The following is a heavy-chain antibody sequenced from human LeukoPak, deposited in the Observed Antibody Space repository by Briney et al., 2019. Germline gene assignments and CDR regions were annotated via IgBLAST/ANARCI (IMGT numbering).Heavy chain of an antibody. D-gene: IGHD4-11*01. CDR3: ARAPQTNYYHYNYMDV. CDR1: GFTFSSYG. J-gene: IGHJ6*03. Sequence: GGSLRLSCAASGFTFSSYGMHWVRQAPGKGLEWVAVISYDGSNKYYADSVKGRFTISRDNAKNSLYLQMNSLRAEDTALYYCARAPQTNYYHYNYMDVWGKGTTVTIS. V-gene: IGHV3-30*03. CDR2: ISYDGSNK.